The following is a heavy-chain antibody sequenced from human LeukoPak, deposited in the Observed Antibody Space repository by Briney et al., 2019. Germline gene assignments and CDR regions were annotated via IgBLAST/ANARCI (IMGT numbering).Heavy chain of an antibody. CDR2: ISGSGGST. CDR3: AELGITMIGGV. D-gene: IGHD3-10*02. Sequence: GGSLRLSCAASGFTFSSYAMTWVRQAPGKGLEWVSVISGSGGSTDYADSVKGRLTISRDNAKNSLYLQMNSLRAEDTAVYYCAELGITMIGGVWGKGTTVTISS. J-gene: IGHJ6*04. CDR1: GFTFSSYA. V-gene: IGHV3-23*01.